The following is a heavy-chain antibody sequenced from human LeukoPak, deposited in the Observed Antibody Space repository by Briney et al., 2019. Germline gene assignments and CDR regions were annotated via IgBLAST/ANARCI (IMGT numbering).Heavy chain of an antibody. CDR2: ISGSGGST. J-gene: IGHJ6*02. V-gene: IGHV3-23*01. Sequence: GGSLRLSCAASGFTFSSYGMSWVRQAPGKGLEWVSAISGSGGSTYYADSVKGRFTISRDNSKNTLYLQMNSLRAEDTAVYYCAKEVAAADYYYYYYGMDVWGQGTTVTVSS. CDR3: AKEVAAADYYYYYYGMDV. D-gene: IGHD6-13*01. CDR1: GFTFSSYG.